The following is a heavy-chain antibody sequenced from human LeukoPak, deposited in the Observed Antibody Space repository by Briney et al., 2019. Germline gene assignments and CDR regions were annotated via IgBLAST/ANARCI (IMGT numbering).Heavy chain of an antibody. V-gene: IGHV3-7*01. J-gene: IGHJ2*01. Sequence: GGSLRLSCAVSGFTFSSYWMSWVRQAPGKGLEWVANIKQDGSEKYYVDSVKGRFTISRDNAQNSLYLQMNSLRAEDTAVYYCARPQLLNRGHYIRPRYFDLWGRGTLVPVSS. CDR1: GFTFSSYW. CDR3: ARPQLLNRGHYIRPRYFDL. D-gene: IGHD3-22*01. CDR2: IKQDGSEK.